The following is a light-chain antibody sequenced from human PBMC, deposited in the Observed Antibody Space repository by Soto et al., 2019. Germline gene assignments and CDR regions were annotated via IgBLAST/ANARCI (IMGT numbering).Light chain of an antibody. Sequence: QSALTQPASVSGSLGQSITISCTGTSSDVGAYNYVSWYQQYPGTAPKVMIYEVSSRPSGVSHRFSGSKSGNTASLTISGLQPEDEADYYCSSFTSRSTFNYVFGTGTKLTVL. V-gene: IGLV2-14*01. J-gene: IGLJ1*01. CDR3: SSFTSRSTFNYV. CDR2: EVS. CDR1: SSDVGAYNY.